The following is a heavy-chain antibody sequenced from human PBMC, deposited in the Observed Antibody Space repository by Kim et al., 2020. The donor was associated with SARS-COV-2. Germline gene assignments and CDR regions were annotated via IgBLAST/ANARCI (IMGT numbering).Heavy chain of an antibody. D-gene: IGHD4-4*01. Sequence: GGSLRLSCAASGFTFSDWFMSWIRQAPGKGLEWIAYISKNSGCYMKYADDVKGRFTISRDNAKNSLYLQMNSLRAGDTAVYYCARENYSNPDYWGQGTLVTVSS. V-gene: IGHV3-11*06. CDR1: GFTFSDWF. CDR3: ARENYSNPDY. J-gene: IGHJ4*02. CDR2: ISKNSGCYM.